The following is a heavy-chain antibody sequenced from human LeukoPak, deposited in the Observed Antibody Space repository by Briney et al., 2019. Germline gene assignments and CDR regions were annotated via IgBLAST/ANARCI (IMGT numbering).Heavy chain of an antibody. V-gene: IGHV3-7*01. CDR3: AKNTESQVIFRD. CDR2: IKQDGSEK. J-gene: IGHJ4*02. Sequence: GGSLRLSCAASGFIFHNYWMSWARQAPGKELEWVANIKQDGSEKFYLDSVKGRFTISRDNARNSLDLQMNSLRAEDTAVYYCAKNTESQVIFRDWGQGTLVTVSS. D-gene: IGHD2-21*01. CDR1: GFIFHNYW.